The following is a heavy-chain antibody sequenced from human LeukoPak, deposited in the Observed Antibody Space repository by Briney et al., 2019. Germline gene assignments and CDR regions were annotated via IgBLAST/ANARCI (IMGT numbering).Heavy chain of an antibody. D-gene: IGHD3-10*01. CDR3: AKDFGSGRYAFDI. CDR1: GFNIEGHN. V-gene: IGHV3-30*02. J-gene: IGHJ3*02. Sequence: AGGSLKLSCAASGFNIEGHNMHWVRQAPGKGLEWVSFIQHDGGRKWYVDSVKGRFTISRDNSKNTLSLQMNDLRLEDTAVYYCAKDFGSGRYAFDIWGQGTIVTVSS. CDR2: IQHDGGRK.